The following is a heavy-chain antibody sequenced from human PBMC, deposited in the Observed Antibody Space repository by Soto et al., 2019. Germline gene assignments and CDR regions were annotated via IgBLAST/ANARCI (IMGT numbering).Heavy chain of an antibody. CDR3: ARTFSEYCSSTSCQIYYYYYMDV. CDR2: IYPGDSDT. V-gene: IGHV5-51*01. CDR1: GYSFTSYW. D-gene: IGHD2-2*01. J-gene: IGHJ6*03. Sequence: GESLKISCKGSGYSFTSYWIGWVRQMPGKGLEWMRIIYPGDSDTRYSPSFQGQVTISADKSISTAYLQWSSLKASDTAMYYCARTFSEYCSSTSCQIYYYYYMDVWDKGTTVTVSS.